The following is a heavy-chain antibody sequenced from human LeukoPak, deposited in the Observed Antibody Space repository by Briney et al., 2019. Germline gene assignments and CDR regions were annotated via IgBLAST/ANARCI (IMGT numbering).Heavy chain of an antibody. D-gene: IGHD6-13*01. V-gene: IGHV3-74*01. CDR2: INNDGSDT. CDR1: GFTFSTYW. Sequence: GGSLRLSCAASGFTFSTYWMNWVRQVPGKGLVWVSRINNDGSDTAYAGSVKGRFTISGDNAKNTLYLQMNSLRAEDSAVYFCARDLNDLLQNYRSTWYPADYWGQGTLVTVSS. J-gene: IGHJ4*02. CDR3: ARDLNDLLQNYRSTWYPADY.